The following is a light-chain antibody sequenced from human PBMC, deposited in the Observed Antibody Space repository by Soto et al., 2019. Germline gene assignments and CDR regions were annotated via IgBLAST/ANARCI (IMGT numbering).Light chain of an antibody. CDR3: SLYSSNGSLM. V-gene: IGLV2-18*01. Sequence: QSALTQPPSVSGSPGQSVTIACTATTTDIDNYDSVSWYQQAPGTAPKLIIYDVNNRPSGAPDPFSGSTSGNTASLTISELQAEDETDYFCSLYSSNGSLMFGPGTKVTVL. CDR1: TTDIDNYDS. J-gene: IGLJ1*01. CDR2: DVN.